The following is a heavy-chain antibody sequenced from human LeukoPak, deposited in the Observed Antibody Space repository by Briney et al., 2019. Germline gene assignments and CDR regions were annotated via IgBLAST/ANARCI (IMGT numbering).Heavy chain of an antibody. J-gene: IGHJ4*02. V-gene: IGHV1-2*02. D-gene: IGHD3-22*01. CDR1: GCTFTGYY. CDR3: ARDGEYYYDSSGYFPFGY. CDR2: INPNSGGT. Sequence: ASVKVSCKASGCTFTGYYMHWVRQAPGQGLEWMGWINPNSGGTNYAQKFQGRVTMTRDTSISTAYMELSRLRSDDTAVYYCARDGEYYYDSSGYFPFGYWGQGTLVTVSS.